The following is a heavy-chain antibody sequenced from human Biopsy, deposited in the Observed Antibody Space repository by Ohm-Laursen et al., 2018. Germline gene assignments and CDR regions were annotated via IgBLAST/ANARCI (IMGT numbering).Heavy chain of an antibody. CDR2: ISDSGST. V-gene: IGHV4-59*08. CDR3: SRRGSGGRSFDH. J-gene: IGHJ4*02. D-gene: IGHD2-15*01. CDR1: GGSISSFY. Sequence: GTLSLTCTVSGGSISSFYWTWIRRPPGKGPEWIGDISDSGSTNYKPSLKSRVIISVDTPKNQFSLNLSSVTAADTAVYYCSRRGSGGRSFDHWGQGTLVTVSS.